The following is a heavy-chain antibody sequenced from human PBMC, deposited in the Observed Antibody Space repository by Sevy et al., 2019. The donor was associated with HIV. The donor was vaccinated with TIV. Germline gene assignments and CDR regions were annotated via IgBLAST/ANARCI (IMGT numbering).Heavy chain of an antibody. CDR1: GGSITSLY. CDR2: IYSNGHI. CDR3: AGENAWGRGYS. Sequence: SETLSLTCTVSGGSITSLYWNWIRQPPGKGLEWIANIYSNGHINYNPSLKSRVPLPLDPSKNQFSLRLSSVTAADTAMYYCAGENAWGRGYSWGQGTLVTVSS. J-gene: IGHJ4*02. V-gene: IGHV4-59*11. D-gene: IGHD1-26*01.